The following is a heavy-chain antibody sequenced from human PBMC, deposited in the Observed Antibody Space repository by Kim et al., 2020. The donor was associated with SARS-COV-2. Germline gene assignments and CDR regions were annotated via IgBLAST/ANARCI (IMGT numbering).Heavy chain of an antibody. CDR2: ISYDGSNK. J-gene: IGHJ4*01. CDR3: AKGPYYYDSSGYLYY. Sequence: GGSLRLSCAASGFTFSSYGMHWVRQAPGKGLEWVAVISYDGSNKYYADSVKGRFTISRDNSKNTLYLQMNSLRAEDTAVYYCAKGPYYYDSSGYLYYWG. D-gene: IGHD3-22*01. V-gene: IGHV3-30*18. CDR1: GFTFSSYG.